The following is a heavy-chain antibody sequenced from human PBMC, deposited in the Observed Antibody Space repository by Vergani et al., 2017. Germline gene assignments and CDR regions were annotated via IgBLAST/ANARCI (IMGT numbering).Heavy chain of an antibody. D-gene: IGHD6-19*01. V-gene: IGHV3-30-3*01. CDR3: ARDGESSGSYYFDY. Sequence: QVQLVESGGGVVQPGRSLRLSCAASGFTFSSYAMHWVRQAPGKGLEWVAVISYDGSNKYYANSVKGRFTISRDNSKNTLYLQMNRLRAEDTAVYYCARDGESSGSYYFDYGGQGTLVTVSS. CDR1: GFTFSSYA. CDR2: ISYDGSNK. J-gene: IGHJ4*02.